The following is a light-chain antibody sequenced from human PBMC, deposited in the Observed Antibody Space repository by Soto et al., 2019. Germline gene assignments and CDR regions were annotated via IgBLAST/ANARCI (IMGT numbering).Light chain of an antibody. V-gene: IGLV2-14*01. Sequence: QSVLTQPASVSGSPGQSITISCTGTSSVVGGYNYVSWYQQHPGKAPKLMIYDVNNRPSGVSNRFSGSKSGNTASLTISGLQAEDEADYYCSSYTSRSTYVFGTGTKVTVL. CDR3: SSYTSRSTYV. CDR2: DVN. CDR1: SSVVGGYNY. J-gene: IGLJ1*01.